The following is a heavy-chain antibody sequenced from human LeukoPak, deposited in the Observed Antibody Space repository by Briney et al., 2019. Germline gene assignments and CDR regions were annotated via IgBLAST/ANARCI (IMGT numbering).Heavy chain of an antibody. Sequence: GGPLRLSCAASGFTFSSYAMTWVRQAPGKGLEWVSAITGGGGGTSYADSVKGRFTIYRDNSNNTLYLEMNSLRAEDTALYYCAKGSSSSCYTGLDPWGQGTLVTVSS. CDR3: AKGSSSSCYTGLDP. V-gene: IGHV3-23*01. D-gene: IGHD2-2*02. J-gene: IGHJ5*02. CDR2: ITGGGGGT. CDR1: GFTFSSYA.